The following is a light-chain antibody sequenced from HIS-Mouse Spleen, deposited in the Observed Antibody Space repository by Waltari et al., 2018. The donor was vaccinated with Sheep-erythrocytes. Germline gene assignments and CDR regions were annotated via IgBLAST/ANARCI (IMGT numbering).Light chain of an antibody. CDR1: KSVSSY. CDR2: DAS. J-gene: IGKJ2*01. Sequence: EIVLTHSPATLSSSLGERATLSCRASKSVSSYLAWYQQKPGHAPRLLISDASNRATGIPARFSGSGSGTDFTLTISSLEPEDFAVYYCQQRSNWYTFGQGTKLEIK. CDR3: QQRSNWYT. V-gene: IGKV3-11*01.